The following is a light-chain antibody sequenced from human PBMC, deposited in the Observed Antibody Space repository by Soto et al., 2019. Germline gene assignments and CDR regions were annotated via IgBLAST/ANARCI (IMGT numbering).Light chain of an antibody. J-gene: IGKJ2*01. CDR3: QQRSNWPPMYT. CDR1: QSVSSY. V-gene: IGKV3-11*01. Sequence: EIVLTQSPATLSLSPGERATLSCRASQSVSSYLAWYQQKPGQAPRLLIYDASNRATGVPPRFSGSGSGTDFTLPISSLEPEDFAVYYCQQRSNWPPMYTFGQGTKLEIK. CDR2: DAS.